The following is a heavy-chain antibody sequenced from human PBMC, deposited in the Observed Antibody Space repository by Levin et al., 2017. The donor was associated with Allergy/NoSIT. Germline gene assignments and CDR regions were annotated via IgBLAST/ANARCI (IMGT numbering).Heavy chain of an antibody. CDR3: AKAPPRPYGDYYGPYYYYGMDV. CDR1: GFTFSNCG. CDR2: ISASGRSP. Sequence: PGGSLRLSCAASGFTFSNCGMSWVRQAPGKGLKWVSSISASGRSPYYAASVQGRFTISRDNSENTLYLQMNSLRVEDTAVYYCAKAPPRPYGDYYGPYYYYGMDVWGQGTTVTVSS. J-gene: IGHJ6*02. V-gene: IGHV3-23*01. D-gene: IGHD4-17*01.